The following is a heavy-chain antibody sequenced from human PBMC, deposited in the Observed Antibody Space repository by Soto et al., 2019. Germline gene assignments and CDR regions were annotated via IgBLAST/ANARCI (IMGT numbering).Heavy chain of an antibody. D-gene: IGHD2-15*01. CDR1: GESFGGFY. J-gene: IGHJ4*01. V-gene: IGHV4-34*01. CDR2: ISQTETT. CDR3: VHSPNVAVDH. Sequence: SETLSLTCVVYGESFGGFYWSWVRQSPGKGLEWIGEISQTETTAYSPSLKSRVSISADTSKKQFSLTLTPVTAADTAVYYCVHSPNVAVDHWGHGTLVTVSS.